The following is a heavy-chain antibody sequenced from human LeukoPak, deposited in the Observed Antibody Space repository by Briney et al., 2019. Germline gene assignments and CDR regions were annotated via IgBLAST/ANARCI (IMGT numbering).Heavy chain of an antibody. J-gene: IGHJ4*02. Sequence: PSETLFLTCTVSGGSISSYYWSWIRQPPGKGLEWIGSIYYSGSTFYNPSLKSRVTISVDTSKNQFSLSLRSVTAADTAVYYCARDYRDDVLTGPGYWGQGTLVTVSS. CDR2: IYYSGST. V-gene: IGHV4-59*12. CDR3: ARDYRDDVLTGPGY. D-gene: IGHD3-9*01. CDR1: GGSISSYY.